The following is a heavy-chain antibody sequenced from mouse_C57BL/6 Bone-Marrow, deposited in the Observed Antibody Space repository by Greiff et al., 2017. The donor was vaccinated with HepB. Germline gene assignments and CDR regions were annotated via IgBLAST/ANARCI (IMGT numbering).Heavy chain of an antibody. J-gene: IGHJ1*03. D-gene: IGHD1-1*01. V-gene: IGHV3-8*01. Sequence: DVQLVESGPGLAKPSQTLSLTCSVTGYSITSDYWNWIRKFPGNKLEYMGYISYSGSTYYNPSLKSRISITRDTSKNQYYLQLNSVTTEDTATYYCARWITTVVATRYFDVWGTGTTVTVSS. CDR1: GYSITSDY. CDR3: ARWITTVVATRYFDV. CDR2: ISYSGST.